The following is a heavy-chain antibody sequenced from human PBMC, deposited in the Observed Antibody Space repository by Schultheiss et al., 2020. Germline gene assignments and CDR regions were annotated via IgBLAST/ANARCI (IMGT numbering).Heavy chain of an antibody. J-gene: IGHJ6*02. D-gene: IGHD2-2*01. CDR3: ARDDGYCSSTSCYYYYGMDV. Sequence: GGSLRLSCAASGFSFNIYGMHWVRQAPGKGLEWVAVISYDGSNKYYADSVKGRFTISRDNSKNTLYLQMNSLRAEDTAVYYCARDDGYCSSTSCYYYYGMDVWGRGTTVTVSS. CDR1: GFSFNIYG. V-gene: IGHV3-30*03. CDR2: ISYDGSNK.